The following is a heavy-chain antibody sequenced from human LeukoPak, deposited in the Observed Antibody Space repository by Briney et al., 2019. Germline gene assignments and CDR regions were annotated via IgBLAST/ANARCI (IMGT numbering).Heavy chain of an antibody. CDR3: ARDQQQDGAFDI. CDR2: ISAYNGNT. D-gene: IGHD6-13*01. J-gene: IGHJ3*02. CDR1: GYTFTSYG. V-gene: IGHV1-18*01. Sequence: ASVKVSCKASGYTFTSYGISWVRQAPGQGLEWMGWISAYNGNTNYAQKLQGRVTMTTDTSTSTAYMELRGLRSDDTAVYYCARDQQQDGAFDIWGQGTMVTVSS.